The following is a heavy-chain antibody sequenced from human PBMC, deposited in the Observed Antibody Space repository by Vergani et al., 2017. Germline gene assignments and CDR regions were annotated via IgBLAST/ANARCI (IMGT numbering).Heavy chain of an antibody. CDR2: IYYSGGT. D-gene: IGHD2-21*02. Sequence: QLQLQESGPGLVKPSETLSLTCTVSGGSISSSSYYWGWIRQPPGKGLEWIGSIYYSGGTYYNPSLKSRVTISVDTSKHQFSLKLSSVTAADTAVYYCARHLAYCGGDCYPYYYGMDVWGQGTTVTVSS. CDR3: ARHLAYCGGDCYPYYYGMDV. V-gene: IGHV4-39*01. CDR1: GGSISSSSYY. J-gene: IGHJ6*02.